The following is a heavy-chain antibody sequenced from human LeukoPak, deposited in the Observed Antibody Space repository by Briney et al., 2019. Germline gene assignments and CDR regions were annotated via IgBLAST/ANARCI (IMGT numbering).Heavy chain of an antibody. CDR3: ARGPVGYSSSSNLFDP. J-gene: IGHJ5*02. CDR2: INPNSGGT. Sequence: GASVKVSCKASGYTFTGYYVHWVRQAPGQGLEWMGWINPNSGGTNYAQKFQGRVTMTRDTSISTAYMELSRLRSDDTAVYYCARGPVGYSSSSNLFDPWGQGTLVTVSS. V-gene: IGHV1-2*02. D-gene: IGHD6-6*01. CDR1: GYTFTGYY.